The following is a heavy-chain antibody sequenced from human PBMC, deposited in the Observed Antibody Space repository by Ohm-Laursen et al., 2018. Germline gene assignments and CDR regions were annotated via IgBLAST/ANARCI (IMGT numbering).Heavy chain of an antibody. Sequence: SLRLSCTASGFTFSSYWMTWVRRAPGKGLEWVANINPDGGNEYYVDSVKGRFTISRDNAKNSLYLQMNSLRAGDTAVYYCARGFGGDEYWGQGTLVTASS. CDR2: INPDGGNE. J-gene: IGHJ4*02. D-gene: IGHD3-3*01. CDR3: ARGFGGDEY. CDR1: GFTFSSYW. V-gene: IGHV3-7*01.